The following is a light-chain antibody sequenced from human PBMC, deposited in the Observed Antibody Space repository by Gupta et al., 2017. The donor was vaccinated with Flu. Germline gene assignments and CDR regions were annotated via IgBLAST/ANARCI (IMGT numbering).Light chain of an antibody. Sequence: QSGLPQPPSVSGAPGQRVTISCTGSSSNIGAVYDVHWYQQLPGTAPNLLIYGNKNRPSGVPDRFSGSKSGTSASLAITGPQAEDEAVYYCQSYDTSLSGSVVFGGGTKLTVL. CDR1: SSNIGAVYD. V-gene: IGLV1-40*01. CDR2: GNK. J-gene: IGLJ3*02. CDR3: QSYDTSLSGSVV.